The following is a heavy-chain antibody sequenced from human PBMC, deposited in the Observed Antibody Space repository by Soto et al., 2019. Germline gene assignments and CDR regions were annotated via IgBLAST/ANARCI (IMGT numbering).Heavy chain of an antibody. V-gene: IGHV1-2*04. Sequence: ASLKVSCKASGYTFTSYVISWVRQDPGQGLEWMGWINPNSGGTNYAQKFQGWVTMTRDTSISTAYMELSRLRSDDTAVYYCARDSRLLTGYYPYYYYGMDVWGQGTTVTVSS. CDR2: INPNSGGT. CDR1: GYTFTSYV. J-gene: IGHJ6*01. D-gene: IGHD3-9*01. CDR3: ARDSRLLTGYYPYYYYGMDV.